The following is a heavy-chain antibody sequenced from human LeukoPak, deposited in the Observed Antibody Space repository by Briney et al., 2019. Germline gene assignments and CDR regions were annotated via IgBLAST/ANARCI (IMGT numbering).Heavy chain of an antibody. V-gene: IGHV1-2*02. CDR3: ARRRRGVYNWNGWWFDP. J-gene: IGHJ5*02. Sequence: ASVKVSCKASGYTFTGYYMHWVRQAPGQGLEWMGWINPSSGGTNYAQKFQGRVTMTRDTSISTAYMELSRLRSDDTAVYYCARRRRGVYNWNGWWFDPWGQGTLVTVSS. D-gene: IGHD1-1*01. CDR2: INPSSGGT. CDR1: GYTFTGYY.